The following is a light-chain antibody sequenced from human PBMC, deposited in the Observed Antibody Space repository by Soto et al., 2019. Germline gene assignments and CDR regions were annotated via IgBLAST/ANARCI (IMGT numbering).Light chain of an antibody. CDR3: QQFDSSVT. Sequence: EIVLTQSPGSLSLSPGERATLSCRASQSFSSTFFAWYQQRPGQAPRLLMYGASSRATGIPERFSGSVSGTDVTLTISRLEPEDFAVYYCQQFDSSVTFGQGTKVEIK. J-gene: IGKJ1*01. CDR2: GAS. V-gene: IGKV3-20*01. CDR1: QSFSSTF.